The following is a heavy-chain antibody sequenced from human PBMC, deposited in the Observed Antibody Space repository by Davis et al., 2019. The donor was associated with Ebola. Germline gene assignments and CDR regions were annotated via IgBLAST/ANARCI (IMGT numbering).Heavy chain of an antibody. CDR1: GFTFSNYW. CDR2: IKKDGSEK. Sequence: GESLKTSCAASGFTFSNYWMSWVRQAPGKGLEWVANIKKDGSEKYDVDSVKDRFTISRDNAKNSVYLQMNSLRVDDTAVYYCARRDRCCTNGVCPNYFDYWGQGTLVTVSS. D-gene: IGHD2-8*01. J-gene: IGHJ4*02. V-gene: IGHV3-7*03. CDR3: ARRDRCCTNGVCPNYFDY.